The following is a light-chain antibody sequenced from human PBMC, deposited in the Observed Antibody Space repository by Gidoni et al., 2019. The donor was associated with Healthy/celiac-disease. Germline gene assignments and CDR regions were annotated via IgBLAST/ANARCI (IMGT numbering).Light chain of an antibody. CDR3: QTWGTGIHV. Sequence: QLVLTQSHSASASLGASVKPTCTLSSGHSSYAIAWHQQQPEKGPRYLMKLNSDGSHSKGDGSPDRFSGSSSGAERYLTISSLQSEDEADYYCQTWGTGIHVFGTGTKVTVL. V-gene: IGLV4-69*01. CDR1: SGHSSYA. CDR2: LNSDGSH. J-gene: IGLJ1*01.